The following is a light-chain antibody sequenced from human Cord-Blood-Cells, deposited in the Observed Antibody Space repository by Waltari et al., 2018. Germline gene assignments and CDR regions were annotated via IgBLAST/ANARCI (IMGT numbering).Light chain of an antibody. V-gene: IGKV1-33*01. CDR2: DAS. CDR3: QQYDNLPHT. Sequence: DIQMTQSPSSLYASVGDRVNITCQASQDISNYLNWYQQKPGKAPKLLIYDASNLETGVPSRFSGSGSGTDFTFTISSLQPEDIATYYCQQYDNLPHTFGQGTKLEIK. J-gene: IGKJ2*01. CDR1: QDISNY.